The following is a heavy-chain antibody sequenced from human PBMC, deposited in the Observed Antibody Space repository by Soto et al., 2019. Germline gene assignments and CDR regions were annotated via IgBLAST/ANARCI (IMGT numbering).Heavy chain of an antibody. J-gene: IGHJ4*02. CDR2: IRSKTHNYAT. Sequence: EVQLVESGGGLVQPGASLKLSCAASGFTLSGSAVHWVRQASGKGLEWVGRIRSKTHNYATDYIASVKGRFTMSRDDSNNTAYLQMNGLKPDDTAVYYCTRSGGSYCFGYWGQGTLVTVSS. CDR3: TRSGGSYCFGY. D-gene: IGHD1-26*01. CDR1: GFTLSGSA. V-gene: IGHV3-73*02.